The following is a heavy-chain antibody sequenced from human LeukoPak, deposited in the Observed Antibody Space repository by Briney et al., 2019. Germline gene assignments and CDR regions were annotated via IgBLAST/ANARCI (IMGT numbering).Heavy chain of an antibody. CDR3: ARGGYSYGYGGYSDS. CDR1: GYTFSNYG. CDR2: ISAYNGYT. J-gene: IGHJ4*02. Sequence: ASVTVSCKASGYTFSNYGISWVRQAPGQGLEWMGWISAYNGYTNYAQNLQGRVTMTTDTSTSTAYMELRSLRSDDTAVYYCARGGYSYGYGGYSDSWGQGTLVTVSS. D-gene: IGHD5-18*01. V-gene: IGHV1-18*01.